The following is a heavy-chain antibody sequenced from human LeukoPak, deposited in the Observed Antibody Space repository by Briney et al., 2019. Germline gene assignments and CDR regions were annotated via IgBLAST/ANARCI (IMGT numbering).Heavy chain of an antibody. CDR1: GFTFSSYD. Sequence: GGSLRLSCAASGFTFSSYDMHWVRQATGKGLEWVSAIGTAGDTYYPGSVKGRFTISRENAKNSLYLQMNSLRAGDTAVYYCARDRWGKLRFLLDVWGQGTTVTVSS. V-gene: IGHV3-13*01. CDR2: IGTAGDT. D-gene: IGHD3-3*01. CDR3: ARDRWGKLRFLLDV. J-gene: IGHJ6*02.